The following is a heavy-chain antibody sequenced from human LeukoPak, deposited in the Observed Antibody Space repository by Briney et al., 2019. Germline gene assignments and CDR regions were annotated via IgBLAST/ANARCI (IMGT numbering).Heavy chain of an antibody. V-gene: IGHV3-48*03. CDR2: ISTSGSTI. CDR1: GFTFSNYE. Sequence: PGGSLRLSCADSGFTFSNYEMNWVRQAPGKGLEWVSYISTSGSTIYYADSVKGRFTISRDNAKNSLYLQMNSLRAEDTAVYYCARDGPAYYDSSGYSDYWGRGILVTVSS. J-gene: IGHJ4*02. D-gene: IGHD3-22*01. CDR3: ARDGPAYYDSSGYSDY.